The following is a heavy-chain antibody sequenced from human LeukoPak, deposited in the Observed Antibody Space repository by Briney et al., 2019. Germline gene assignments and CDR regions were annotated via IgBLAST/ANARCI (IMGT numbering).Heavy chain of an antibody. D-gene: IGHD6-13*01. CDR3: ARTLAEQQLGRIYYYYGMDV. J-gene: IGHJ6*04. CDR2: ISYDGSNK. V-gene: IGHV3-30*04. Sequence: GRSLRLSCAASGFTFSSYAMHWVRQAPGKGLEWVAVISYDGSNKYYADSVKGRFTISGDNSKNTLYLQMNSLRAEDTAVYYCARTLAEQQLGRIYYYYGMDVWGKGTTVTVSS. CDR1: GFTFSSYA.